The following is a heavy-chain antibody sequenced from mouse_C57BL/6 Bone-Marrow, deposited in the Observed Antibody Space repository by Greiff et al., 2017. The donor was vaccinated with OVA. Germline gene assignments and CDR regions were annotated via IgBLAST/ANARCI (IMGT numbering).Heavy chain of an antibody. Sequence: QVQLQQPGTELVKPGASVKLSCKASGYTFTSYWMHWVKQRPGQGLAWIGDINPSNGGTNYNEKFKCKATLTVVKSSSTAYMHLSSLTSGASAVYYCARLLGDYWGQGTTLTVSS. V-gene: IGHV1-53*01. CDR2: INPSNGGT. CDR1: GYTFTSYW. J-gene: IGHJ2*01. CDR3: ARLLGDY. D-gene: IGHD1-1*01.